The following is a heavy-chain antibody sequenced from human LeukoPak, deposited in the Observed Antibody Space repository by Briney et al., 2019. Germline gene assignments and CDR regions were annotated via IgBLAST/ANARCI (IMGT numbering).Heavy chain of an antibody. CDR2: IKQDGSGK. CDR1: GSTFSGHW. V-gene: IGHV3-7*01. J-gene: IGHJ4*02. Sequence: GGSLRLSCAGSGSTFSGHWMSWVRQAPGKGLEWVANIKQDGSGKYYVDSVKGRVTIFRVNAKNSLYLQMHSLRPEDKAAYYFARGPSYCGRKSYYYFEYWGQGTLGSVSS. CDR3: ARGPSYCGRKSYYYFEY. D-gene: IGHD2-21*01.